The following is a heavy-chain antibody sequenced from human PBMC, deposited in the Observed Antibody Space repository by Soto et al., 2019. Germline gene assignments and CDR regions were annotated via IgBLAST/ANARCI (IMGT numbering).Heavy chain of an antibody. V-gene: IGHV3-23*01. Sequence: EVQLLESGGHVVQPGESLRLSCTGSGFSFFSYPMSWGRQAPGKGLEWVSTISGSGGHTYYADSVKGRFVVSRDNDKNTVYLHMSSLTGEDTAVYFCAKIEMGWFAHWGQGTQVTVSS. CDR2: ISGSGGHT. D-gene: IGHD2-8*01. CDR1: GFSFFSYP. CDR3: AKIEMGWFAH. J-gene: IGHJ5*02.